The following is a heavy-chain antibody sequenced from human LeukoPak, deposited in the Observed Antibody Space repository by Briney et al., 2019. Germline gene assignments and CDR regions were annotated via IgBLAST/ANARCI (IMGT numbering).Heavy chain of an antibody. V-gene: IGHV3-21*01. CDR1: GFTFINYS. J-gene: IGHJ4*02. D-gene: IGHD6-13*01. CDR2: ISTSSAFI. CDR3: ASEGMNGGWVPDYYFDY. Sequence: PGGSLRLSCTASGFTFINYSMNWVRQAPGKGLEWVSSISTSSAFIYYADSVRGRFTISRDNAKNSLYLQMNSLRAEDTAVYYCASEGMNGGWVPDYYFDYWGQGTLVTVSS.